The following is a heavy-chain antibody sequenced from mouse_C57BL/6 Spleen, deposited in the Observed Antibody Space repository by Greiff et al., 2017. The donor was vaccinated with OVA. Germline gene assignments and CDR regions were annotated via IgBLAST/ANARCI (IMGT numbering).Heavy chain of an antibody. CDR1: GFTFSDYY. CDR3: ARWQYSFAY. J-gene: IGHJ3*01. V-gene: IGHV5-12*01. CDR2: ISNGGGST. D-gene: IGHD2-10*02. Sequence: EVMLVESGGGLVQPGGSLKLSCAASGFTFSDYYMYWVRQTPEKRLEWVAYISNGGGSTYYPDTVKGRFTISRDNAKNTLYLQMSRLKSEDTAMYYCARWQYSFAYWGQGTLVTVSA.